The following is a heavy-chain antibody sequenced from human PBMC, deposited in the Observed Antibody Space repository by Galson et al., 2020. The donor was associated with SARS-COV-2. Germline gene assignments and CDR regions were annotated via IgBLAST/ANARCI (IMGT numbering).Heavy chain of an antibody. J-gene: IGHJ4*02. CDR1: GFTFGNYE. CDR2: VGSSGTTI. Sequence: GGSLRLSCTAAGFTFGNYEMSWVRQTPGKGLEWVAYVGSSGTTIYYTDSVRGRFTLSRDNAKSSLYLQMNSLRAEDTGIYYCAREAYRNFDYWGQGTLVTVSS. CDR3: AREAYRNFDY. D-gene: IGHD2-2*02. V-gene: IGHV3-48*03.